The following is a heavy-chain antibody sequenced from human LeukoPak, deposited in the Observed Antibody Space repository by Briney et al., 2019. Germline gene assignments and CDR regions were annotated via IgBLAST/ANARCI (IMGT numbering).Heavy chain of an antibody. CDR2: IYYSGST. D-gene: IGHD6-19*01. CDR1: GGSISSSSYY. J-gene: IGHJ5*02. V-gene: IGHV4-39*07. Sequence: PSETLSLTCTVSGGSISSSSYYWGWIRQPPGKGLESIGSIYYSGSTYYNPSLKSRVTISVDTSKNQFSLKLSSVTAADTAVYYCARGFYSYHQWLPPRGFDPWGQGTLVTVSS. CDR3: ARGFYSYHQWLPPRGFDP.